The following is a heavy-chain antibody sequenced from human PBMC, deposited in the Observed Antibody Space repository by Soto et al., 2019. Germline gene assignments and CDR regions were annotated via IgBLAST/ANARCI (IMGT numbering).Heavy chain of an antibody. Sequence: QMQLVQSGPEVKKPGTSVKVSCKASGFTFTSSAMQWVRQARGQRLEWIGWIVVGSGNTNYAQKFQERVTITRDMSTSTAYMELSSLRSEDTAVYYCAAGQLLWFGELPDAFDIWGQGTMVTVSS. V-gene: IGHV1-58*02. D-gene: IGHD3-10*01. CDR3: AAGQLLWFGELPDAFDI. J-gene: IGHJ3*02. CDR1: GFTFTSSA. CDR2: IVVGSGNT.